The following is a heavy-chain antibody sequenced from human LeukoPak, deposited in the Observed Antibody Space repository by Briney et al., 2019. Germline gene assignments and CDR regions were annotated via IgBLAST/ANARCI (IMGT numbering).Heavy chain of an antibody. CDR3: AREGRIGFGELRGTPDAFDI. Sequence: GASVKVSCKASGYTFTGYYMHWVRQAPGQGLEWMGIINPSGGSTSYAQKFQGRVTMTRDMSTSTVYMELSSLRSEDTAVYYCAREGRIGFGELRGTPDAFDIWGQGTMVTVSS. D-gene: IGHD3-10*01. J-gene: IGHJ3*02. CDR2: INPSGGST. CDR1: GYTFTGYY. V-gene: IGHV1-46*01.